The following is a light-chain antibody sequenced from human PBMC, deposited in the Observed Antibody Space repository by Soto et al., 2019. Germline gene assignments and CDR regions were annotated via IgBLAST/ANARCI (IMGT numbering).Light chain of an antibody. CDR3: QQYDNWWR. Sequence: EVVMTQSPATLSVSPGERASLFCRATQSVGRNLAWYQLIPGQATRLLIYGASNRATGIPARFSGSGSGTEFTLTISGLQSDDSAVYYCQQYDNWWRFGQGTKVEI. V-gene: IGKV3-15*01. CDR1: QSVGRN. CDR2: GAS. J-gene: IGKJ1*01.